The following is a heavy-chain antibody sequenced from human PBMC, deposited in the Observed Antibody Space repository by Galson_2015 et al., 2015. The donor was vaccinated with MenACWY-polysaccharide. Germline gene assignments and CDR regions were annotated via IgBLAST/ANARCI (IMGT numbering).Heavy chain of an antibody. CDR3: AREPGVRGVVFDQ. CDR1: GFTFSNFW. J-gene: IGHJ4*02. CDR2: IKQDGSEK. Sequence: SLRLSCAASGFTFSNFWMSWVRQAPGKELEWVASIKQDGSEKYLVDSVKGRFTISRDNAENSLFLQMNSLRDEDTAVYYCAREPGVRGVVFDQWGQGTLFTVSA. D-gene: IGHD3-10*01. V-gene: IGHV3-7*01.